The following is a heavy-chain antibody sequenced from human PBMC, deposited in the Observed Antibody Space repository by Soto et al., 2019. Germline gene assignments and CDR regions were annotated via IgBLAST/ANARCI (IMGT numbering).Heavy chain of an antibody. CDR1: GFTFSNYA. J-gene: IGHJ4*02. Sequence: EVQLLDSGGGLVQPGGSLRLSCAASGFTFSNYAMSWVRQAPGKGREWVSGVGGSGDSTYYADSVKGRFTISIDNSKNTLYLQMNSLRVEDTAVYYCAKSPLGSCSGWSCYPPRYFDYWGQGTLVPVSS. V-gene: IGHV3-23*01. CDR3: AKSPLGSCSGWSCYPPRYFDY. CDR2: VGGSGDST. D-gene: IGHD2-15*01.